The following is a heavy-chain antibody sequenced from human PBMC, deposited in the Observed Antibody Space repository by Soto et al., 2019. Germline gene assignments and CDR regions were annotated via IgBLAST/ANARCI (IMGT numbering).Heavy chain of an antibody. Sequence: SVTLRLPWSVSGDSISNLGYFWAWNRQPPGQALEYIGYIYKSATTYYNPSFESRVAISGDTAKSQFSLNVTSVTAADTAVYFCARGRYCLTGRCFPNWFDSWGQGALVTVPQ. CDR1: GDSISNLGYF. D-gene: IGHD7-27*01. J-gene: IGHJ5*01. V-gene: IGHV4-30-4*01. CDR2: IYKSATT. CDR3: ARGRYCLTGRCFPNWFDS.